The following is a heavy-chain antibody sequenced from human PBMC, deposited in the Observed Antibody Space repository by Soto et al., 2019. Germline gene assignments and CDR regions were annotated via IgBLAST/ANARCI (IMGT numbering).Heavy chain of an antibody. J-gene: IGHJ6*03. CDR1: GGSIRSHY. V-gene: IGHV4-59*08. CDR3: ARHGDCSSISCSYFYYMDV. Sequence: SETLSLTCTVSGGSIRSHYWSWIRQPPGKGLEWIGYIYYSGTTNYNPCLKGRVILSVDTSKNQFSLKLNSVTAADTAVYYCARHGDCSSISCSYFYYMDVWGKGTTVTVSS. D-gene: IGHD2-2*01. CDR2: IYYSGTT.